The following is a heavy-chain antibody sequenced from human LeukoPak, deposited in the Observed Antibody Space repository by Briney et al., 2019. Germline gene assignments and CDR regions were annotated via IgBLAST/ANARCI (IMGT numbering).Heavy chain of an antibody. CDR3: ATGYSYGGDFDY. D-gene: IGHD5-18*01. Sequence: SETLSLTCTVSGCSISSYYWSWIRQPPGKGLEWIGYIYYSGSTNYNPSLKSRVTISVDTSKNQFSLKLSSVTAADTAVYYCATGYSYGGDFDYWGQGTLVTVSS. CDR2: IYYSGST. V-gene: IGHV4-59*01. CDR1: GCSISSYY. J-gene: IGHJ4*02.